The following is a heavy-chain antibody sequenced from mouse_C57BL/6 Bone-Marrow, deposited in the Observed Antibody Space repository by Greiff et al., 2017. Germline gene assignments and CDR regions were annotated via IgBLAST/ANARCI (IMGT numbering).Heavy chain of an antibody. J-gene: IGHJ3*01. Sequence: EVQVVESGGGLVKPGGSLKLSCAASGFTFSSYTMSWVRQTPEKRLEWVATISGGGGNTYYPASVKGRFTISRDNAKNTLYLQMSSLRSEDTALYYCARLGSTMVTTGFAYWGQGTLVTVSA. V-gene: IGHV5-9*01. CDR2: ISGGGGNT. D-gene: IGHD2-2*01. CDR1: GFTFSSYT. CDR3: ARLGSTMVTTGFAY.